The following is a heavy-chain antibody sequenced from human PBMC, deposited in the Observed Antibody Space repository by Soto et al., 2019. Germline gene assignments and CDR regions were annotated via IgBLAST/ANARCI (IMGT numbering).Heavy chain of an antibody. CDR1: GGSISSGGYS. CDR3: ARVQQLERNY. Sequence: QLQLQESGSGLVKPSQTLSLTCAVSGGSISSGGYSWSWIRQPPGKGLEWIGYIYHSGITYYNPSLTRRVTISVVRTKIQFSLKLSSVTAAGTDVYYCARVQQLERNYWGQGTLVTVSS. CDR2: IYHSGIT. V-gene: IGHV4-30-2*01. J-gene: IGHJ4*02. D-gene: IGHD6-13*01.